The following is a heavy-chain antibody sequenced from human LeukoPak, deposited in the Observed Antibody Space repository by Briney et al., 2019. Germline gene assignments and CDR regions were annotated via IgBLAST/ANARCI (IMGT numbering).Heavy chain of an antibody. J-gene: IGHJ4*02. D-gene: IGHD1-1*01. CDR2: INSGSTYT. CDR3: ARSLTTLTYEGY. V-gene: IGHV3-21*01. Sequence: PGGSLRLSCAASGFTFSSNWMHWVRQAPGKGLEWVSSINSGSTYTYYTESVKGRFTVSRDNAKNSLFLQMNSLRAEDTAIYYCARSLTTLTYEGYWGQGTLVTASS. CDR1: GFTFSSNW.